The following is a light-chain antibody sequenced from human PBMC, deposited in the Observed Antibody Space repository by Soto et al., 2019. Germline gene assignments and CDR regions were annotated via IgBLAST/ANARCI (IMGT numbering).Light chain of an antibody. J-gene: IGKJ1*01. Sequence: DIQMTQSPSSLSASVGDRVTITCRASQSISSYLNWYQQKPGKAPKLLIYAASSLQSGVPSRFSGSGSETDFTVTISSLQPEDFATYYCQQSYSTPWTFGQGTKVEIK. CDR1: QSISSY. CDR3: QQSYSTPWT. CDR2: AAS. V-gene: IGKV1-39*01.